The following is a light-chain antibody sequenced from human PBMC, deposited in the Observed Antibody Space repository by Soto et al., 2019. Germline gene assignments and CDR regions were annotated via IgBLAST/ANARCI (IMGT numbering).Light chain of an antibody. CDR2: HAS. CDR1: QTTSNW. CDR3: QHYNSYPWT. J-gene: IGKJ1*01. V-gene: IGKV1-5*01. Sequence: DIQMTQSPSTLSASIRDRVTITCRASQTTSNWLAWYQQKPGKAPNLLIYHASSLETGVPSRFSGSAFGTEFTLTISSLQPDDFATYYCQHYNSYPWTFGQGTKVDIK.